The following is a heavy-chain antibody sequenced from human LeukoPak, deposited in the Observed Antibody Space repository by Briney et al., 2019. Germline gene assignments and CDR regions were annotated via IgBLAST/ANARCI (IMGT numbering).Heavy chain of an antibody. V-gene: IGHV3-9*01. J-gene: IGHJ3*02. D-gene: IGHD6-13*01. Sequence: PGGSLRLSCAASGFTFSSYAMSWVRQAPGKGLEWVSGISWNSGSIGYADSVKGRFTISRDNAKNSLYLQMNSLRAEDTALYYCAKLTYSSIVVRRDAFDIWGQGTMVTVSS. CDR1: GFTFSSYA. CDR2: ISWNSGSI. CDR3: AKLTYSSIVVRRDAFDI.